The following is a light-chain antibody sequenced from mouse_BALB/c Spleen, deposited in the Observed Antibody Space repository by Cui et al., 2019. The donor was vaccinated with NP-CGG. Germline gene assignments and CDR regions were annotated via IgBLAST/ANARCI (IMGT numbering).Light chain of an antibody. CDR3: QQWSSNPLT. CDR2: DTS. J-gene: IGKJ5*01. CDR1: SSVRY. Sequence: QIVLTQSPATMSASPGEKVTMTCSASSSVRYMHWYQQKSGTSPKRWIYDTSKLASGVPARFSGSGSGTSYSLTISSMEAEDAATYYCQQWSSNPLTFGAGTKLELK. V-gene: IGKV4-59*01.